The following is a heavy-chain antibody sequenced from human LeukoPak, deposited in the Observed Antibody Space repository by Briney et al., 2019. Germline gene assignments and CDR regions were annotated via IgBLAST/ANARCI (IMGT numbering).Heavy chain of an antibody. D-gene: IGHD6-25*01. CDR2: IYYSGST. CDR3: ARRSSGEVDP. J-gene: IGHJ5*02. CDR1: GGSVSSGSYY. V-gene: IGHV4-61*01. Sequence: SETLSLTCTVSGGSVSSGSYYWSWIRQPPGKGLEWIGYIYYSGSTNYNPSLKSRVTISVDTSKNQFSLKLSSVTAADTAVYYCARRSSGEVDPWGQGTLVTVSS.